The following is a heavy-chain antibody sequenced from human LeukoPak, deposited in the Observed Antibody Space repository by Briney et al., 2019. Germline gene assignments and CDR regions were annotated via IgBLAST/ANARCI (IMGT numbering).Heavy chain of an antibody. Sequence: PGGSLRLSCAASGFIFSNYAMTWVRQAPGKGLEWVSVISGSAGSTYYADSVKGRFTISRDNSKNTLYLQMNSLRAEDTAVYYCARASTYYGFWSGAHFDYWGQGTLVTVSS. D-gene: IGHD3-3*01. CDR2: ISGSAGST. CDR1: GFIFSNYA. J-gene: IGHJ4*02. CDR3: ARASTYYGFWSGAHFDY. V-gene: IGHV3-23*01.